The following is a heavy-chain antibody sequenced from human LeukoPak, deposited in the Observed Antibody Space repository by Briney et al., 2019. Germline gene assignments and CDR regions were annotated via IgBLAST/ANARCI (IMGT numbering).Heavy chain of an antibody. D-gene: IGHD6-13*01. J-gene: IGHJ3*02. CDR3: TRDSTDSSSWYASDI. Sequence: GGSLRLSCVVSGFTFRTSSMSWVRQAPGRGLEGVANIREDGSEKYYLDSVKGRFTISGDNAKNSLYLQMNSLRAEDTAVYYCTRDSTDSSSWYASDIWGQGTMVTVSS. CDR1: GFTFRTSS. V-gene: IGHV3-7*01. CDR2: IREDGSEK.